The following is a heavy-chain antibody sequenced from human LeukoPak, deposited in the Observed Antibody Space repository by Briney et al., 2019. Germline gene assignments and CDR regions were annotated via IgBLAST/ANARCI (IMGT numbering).Heavy chain of an antibody. Sequence: GGTLRFSCAASGFTFSSYGMSWVRQAPGKGLEWVSAISGSGGSTYYADSVKGRFTISRDKSKNTVYLQMNSLRADDTAVYYCATPRDTNAFDIWGQGTMVTVSS. D-gene: IGHD3-10*01. J-gene: IGHJ3*02. CDR1: GFTFSSYG. CDR2: ISGSGGST. V-gene: IGHV3-23*01. CDR3: ATPRDTNAFDI.